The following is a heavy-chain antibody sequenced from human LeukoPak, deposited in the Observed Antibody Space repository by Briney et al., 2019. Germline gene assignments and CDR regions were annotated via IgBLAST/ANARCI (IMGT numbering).Heavy chain of an antibody. CDR3: ARDSLPNYDFWSGYYSNWFDP. D-gene: IGHD3-3*01. CDR2: ISAYNGNT. CDR1: GYTFTGYY. V-gene: IGHV1-18*04. J-gene: IGHJ5*02. Sequence: GASVKVSCKASGYTFTGYYMHWVRQAPGQGLEWMGWISAYNGNTNYAQKLQGRVTMTTDTSTSTAYMELRSLRSDDTAVYYCARDSLPNYDFWSGYYSNWFDPWGQGTLVTVSS.